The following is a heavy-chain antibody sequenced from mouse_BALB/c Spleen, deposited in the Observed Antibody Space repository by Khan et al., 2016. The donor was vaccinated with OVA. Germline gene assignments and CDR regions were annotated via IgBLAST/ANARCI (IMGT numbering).Heavy chain of an antibody. Sequence: VQLKQSGPELVKPGASVKMSCKASGYSFTNYIIHWVKQKPGQGLEWIGYINPYNDGTNYNEKFKGKATLTSDKSYSTAYMELSGLTSEDSAVYYSARDCGRSFWFSYWGQGTLVTVSA. V-gene: IGHV1S136*01. D-gene: IGHD1-1*01. CDR3: ARDCGRSFWFSY. CDR2: INPYNDGT. CDR1: GYSFTNYI. J-gene: IGHJ3*01.